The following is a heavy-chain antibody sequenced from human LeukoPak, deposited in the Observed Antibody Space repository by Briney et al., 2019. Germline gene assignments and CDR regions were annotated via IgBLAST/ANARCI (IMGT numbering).Heavy chain of an antibody. CDR2: IHYSGST. Sequence: SETLSLTCTVSGGSISSGGYYWSWIRQHPGKGLEWIGYIHYSGSTYYNSSLKSRITISVDTSKNQFSLKLSSVTAADTAVYYCAVRAYYYDSSDYYLDYWGQGTLVTVSS. V-gene: IGHV4-31*03. J-gene: IGHJ4*02. CDR1: GGSISSGGYY. CDR3: AVRAYYYDSSDYYLDY. D-gene: IGHD3-22*01.